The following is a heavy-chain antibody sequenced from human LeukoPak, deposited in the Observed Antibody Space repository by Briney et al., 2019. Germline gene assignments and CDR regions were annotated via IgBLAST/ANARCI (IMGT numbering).Heavy chain of an antibody. CDR3: AKDGMGCSSTSCQGLWFDP. J-gene: IGHJ5*02. D-gene: IGHD2-2*01. CDR1: GFTFSSYA. V-gene: IGHV3-23*01. CDR2: ISDGGGSK. Sequence: GGSLRLSCAASGFTFSSYAMNWVRQAPGKGLEWVSAISDGGGSKYYADSVKGRFTISRDNSKNTLYLQMNSLRAEDTAVYYCAKDGMGCSSTSCQGLWFDPWGQGTLVTVSS.